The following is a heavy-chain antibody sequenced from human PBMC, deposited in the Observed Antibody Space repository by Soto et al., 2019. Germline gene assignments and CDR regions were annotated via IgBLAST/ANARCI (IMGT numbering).Heavy chain of an antibody. J-gene: IGHJ6*02. CDR3: ARGATRWWKQLVRGWYYYYYGMDV. Sequence: TSETLSLTWTVSGGSFSGYYWSWLRQPPGKGLEWIGEINHSGSTNYNPSLKSRVTISVDTSKNQFSLKLSSVTGADTAVYYCARGATRWWKQLVRGWYYYYYGMDVWGQGTTVTVSS. CDR2: INHSGST. CDR1: GGSFSGYY. V-gene: IGHV4-34*01. D-gene: IGHD6-6*01.